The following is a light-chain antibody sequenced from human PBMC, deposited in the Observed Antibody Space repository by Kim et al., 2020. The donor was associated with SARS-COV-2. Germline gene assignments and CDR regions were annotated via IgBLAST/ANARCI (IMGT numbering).Light chain of an antibody. V-gene: IGLV3-21*01. CDR3: LVWDSTRYFYVV. CDR2: YTT. J-gene: IGLJ2*01. Sequence: PGETDAITWGGGNRVTNHVHWYRQMPGQTPVLVIYYTTNRPTGVPGRFSGSNSGTMATLTISRVKAGDEADYYCLVWDSTRYFYVVFGGGTQLSVL. CDR1: NRVTNH.